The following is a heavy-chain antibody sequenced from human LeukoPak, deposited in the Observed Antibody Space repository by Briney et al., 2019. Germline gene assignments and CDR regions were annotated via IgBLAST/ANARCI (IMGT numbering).Heavy chain of an antibody. Sequence: PSETLSLTCSVSGGSISSSNYYWGWIRQPPGKGLEWIGSIYYSGSTYYNPSLKSRVTISVDTSKNQFSLKLSSVTAADTAVYYCARHGYYASGSYYKLPFDYWGQGTLVTVSS. CDR3: ARHGYYASGSYYKLPFDY. V-gene: IGHV4-39*01. CDR1: GGSISSSNYY. J-gene: IGHJ4*02. D-gene: IGHD3-10*01. CDR2: IYYSGST.